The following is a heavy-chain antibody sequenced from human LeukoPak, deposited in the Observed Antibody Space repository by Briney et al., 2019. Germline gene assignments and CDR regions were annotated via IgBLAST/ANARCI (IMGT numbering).Heavy chain of an antibody. CDR1: GGTFSSYA. J-gene: IGHJ5*02. CDR3: AAEDEYYDILTGYSRTSGWFDP. Sequence: ASVKVSCKASGGTFSSYAISWVRQAPGQGLEWMGRIIPILGIANYAQTFQGRVTITADKSTSTAYMELSSLRSEDTAVYYCAAEDEYYDILTGYSRTSGWFDPWGQGTLVTVSS. CDR2: IIPILGIA. D-gene: IGHD3-9*01. V-gene: IGHV1-69*04.